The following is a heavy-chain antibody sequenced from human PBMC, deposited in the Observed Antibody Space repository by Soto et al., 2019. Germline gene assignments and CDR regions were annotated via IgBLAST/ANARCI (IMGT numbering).Heavy chain of an antibody. Sequence: SVGDESSSSYYWSWIRQPPGKGLEWIGYIYYSGSTNYNPSLKSRVTISRDNAKDSLYLHLNSLRVGDTAVYYCARYGTRGDWWGLGTQVSVPS. V-gene: IGHV4-59*08. CDR3: ARYGTRGDW. D-gene: IGHD3-10*01. CDR1: DESSSSYY. CDR2: IYYSGST. J-gene: IGHJ5*01.